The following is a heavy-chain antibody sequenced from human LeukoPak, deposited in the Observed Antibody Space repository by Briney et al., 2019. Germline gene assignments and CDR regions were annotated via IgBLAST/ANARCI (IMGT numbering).Heavy chain of an antibody. CDR2: IGGGSGST. D-gene: IGHD3-22*01. CDR3: AKHRFESGGYHSTD. V-gene: IGHV3-23*01. J-gene: IGHJ4*02. Sequence: PVGSLRLSCAASGFAFSSYAMSWVRQAPGKGLAWVSTIGGGSGSTYCADSVKGRFTISRDNSKNTLYLQMNSLRDEDTAVYYCAKHRFESGGYHSTDWGQGTLVTVSS. CDR1: GFAFSSYA.